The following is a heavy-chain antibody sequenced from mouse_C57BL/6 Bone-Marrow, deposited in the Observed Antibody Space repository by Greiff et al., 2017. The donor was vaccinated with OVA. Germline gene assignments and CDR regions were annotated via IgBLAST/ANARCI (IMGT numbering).Heavy chain of an antibody. CDR3: ARDHYGSSWAY. CDR2: IYPGDGDT. D-gene: IGHD1-1*01. Sequence: QVQLKESGPELVKPGASVKISCKASGYAFSSSWMNWVKQRPGKGLEWIGRIYPGDGDTNYNGKFKGKATLTADKSSSTAYMQLSSLTSEDSAVYFCARDHYGSSWAYWGQGTLVTVSA. J-gene: IGHJ3*01. V-gene: IGHV1-82*01. CDR1: GYAFSSSW.